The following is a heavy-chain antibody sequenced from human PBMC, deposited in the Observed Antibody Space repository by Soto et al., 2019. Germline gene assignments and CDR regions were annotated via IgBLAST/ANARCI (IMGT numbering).Heavy chain of an antibody. V-gene: IGHV3-48*02. D-gene: IGHD6-13*01. CDR1: GFTFSSYS. J-gene: IGHJ4*02. CDR2: ITSSGTTV. CDR3: ARGSSNWAYYFDL. Sequence: ESGGGLVQPGGSLRLSCAASGFTFSSYSLNWVRQAPGKGLEWVSYITSSGTTVYYADSVRVRFTISRDNAKNSLYLQMNSLRDDDTAVYYCARGSSNWAYYFDLWGQGTLVTVSS.